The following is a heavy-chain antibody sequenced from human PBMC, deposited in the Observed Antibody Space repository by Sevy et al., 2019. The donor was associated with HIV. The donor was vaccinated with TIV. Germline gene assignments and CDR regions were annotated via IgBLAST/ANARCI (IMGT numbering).Heavy chain of an antibody. CDR2: IKSKTDGERT. CDR3: TTTLSTAHYMVV. J-gene: IGHJ6*02. V-gene: IGHV3-15*01. D-gene: IGHD2-2*01. CDR1: GLSFTSAW. Sequence: GGSLRLSCAASGLSFTSAWMSWVRQAPGKGLEWVGRIKSKTDGERTDYPAPVGGRFTISRDDSNNTLYLQMNSLETADTAVYYCTTTLSTAHYMVVWGQGTTVTVSS.